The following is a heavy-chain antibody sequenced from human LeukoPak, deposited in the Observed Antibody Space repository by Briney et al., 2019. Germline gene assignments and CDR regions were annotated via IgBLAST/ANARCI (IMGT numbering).Heavy chain of an antibody. CDR2: IKQDGSEK. J-gene: IGHJ4*02. Sequence: GGSLRLSCAASGFTFSRYAMSWVRQSPGKGLEWVATIKQDGSEKYYVDSVKGRFIISRDNAKNSLYLQMNSLRAEDTAVYYCARDKGIDEYYYDSSGSHFDYWGQGTLVTVSS. D-gene: IGHD3-22*01. V-gene: IGHV3-7*01. CDR3: ARDKGIDEYYYDSSGSHFDY. CDR1: GFTFSRYA.